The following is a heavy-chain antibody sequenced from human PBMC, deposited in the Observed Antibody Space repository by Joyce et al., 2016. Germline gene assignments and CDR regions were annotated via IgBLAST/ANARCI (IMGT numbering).Heavy chain of an antibody. CDR3: ARVGAVVQQRFSMDV. J-gene: IGHJ6*02. CDR1: GYRFSSYG. Sequence: QVQLVQSGGEMKKPGASVKVACKVSGYRFSSYGISWVREAPGQGLEWRGWISGFSGTTNLPRKFRGRVTMTTDSSTSTAYMDLRSLRSDDTAVYYCARVGAVVQQRFSMDVWGQGTTVIVSS. V-gene: IGHV1-18*04. D-gene: IGHD3-16*01. CDR2: ISGFSGTT.